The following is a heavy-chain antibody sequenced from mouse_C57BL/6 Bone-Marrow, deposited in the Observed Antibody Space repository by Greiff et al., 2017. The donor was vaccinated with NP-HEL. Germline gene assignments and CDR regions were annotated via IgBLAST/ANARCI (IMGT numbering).Heavy chain of an antibody. Sequence: QVQLQQPGAELVKPGASVKMSCKASGYTFTSYWITWVKQRPGQGLEWIGDIYPGSGSTNYNEKFKSKATLTVDTSSSPAYMTLSSLTSDDAAVYYCARLENWDYFDYWCQGTTLTVSS. CDR1: GYTFTSYW. D-gene: IGHD4-1*01. V-gene: IGHV1-55*01. CDR3: ARLENWDYFDY. J-gene: IGHJ2*01. CDR2: IYPGSGST.